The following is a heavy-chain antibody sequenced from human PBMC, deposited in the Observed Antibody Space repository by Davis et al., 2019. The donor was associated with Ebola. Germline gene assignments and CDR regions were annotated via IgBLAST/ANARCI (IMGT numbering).Heavy chain of an antibody. D-gene: IGHD6-13*01. CDR1: GEPFSGYS. Sequence: SETLSLTCAVYGEPFSGYSWSWIRQPPGEGLEWIGEINHSGSTNYNPSLKSRVTISLDTSKKQFSLKLSSVTAADTAVYYCARRRSYSSSPLGYWGQGTLVTVSS. V-gene: IGHV4-34*01. CDR2: INHSGST. CDR3: ARRRSYSSSPLGY. J-gene: IGHJ4*02.